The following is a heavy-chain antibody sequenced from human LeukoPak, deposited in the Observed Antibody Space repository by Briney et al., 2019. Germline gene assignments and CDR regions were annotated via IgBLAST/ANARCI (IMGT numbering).Heavy chain of an antibody. D-gene: IGHD7-27*01. CDR3: ARSETGTYYYYYYMDV. J-gene: IGHJ6*03. V-gene: IGHV3-33*01. CDR1: GFTFSSYG. Sequence: GGSLRLSCAASGFTFSSYGMHWVRQAPGKGLEWVAVIWYDGSKKYYADSVKGRFTISRDNSKNTLYLQMNSLRAEDTAVYYCARSETGTYYYYYYMDVWGKGTTVTVSS. CDR2: IWYDGSKK.